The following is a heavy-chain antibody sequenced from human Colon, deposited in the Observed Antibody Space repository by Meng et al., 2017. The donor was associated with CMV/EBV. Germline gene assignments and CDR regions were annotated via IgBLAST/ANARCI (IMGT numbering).Heavy chain of an antibody. Sequence: NGSCKAYGYTFTRYGISWGRQAPGQGHKWMGWISTNTGDTRFAQKFQGRLTMTTDTSTRTAYMELKRLRSDDTAVYYCARILNGIFEYWGQGTLVTVSS. CDR1: GYTFTRYG. CDR2: ISTNTGDT. D-gene: IGHD3-3*01. CDR3: ARILNGIFEY. J-gene: IGHJ4*02. V-gene: IGHV1-18*01.